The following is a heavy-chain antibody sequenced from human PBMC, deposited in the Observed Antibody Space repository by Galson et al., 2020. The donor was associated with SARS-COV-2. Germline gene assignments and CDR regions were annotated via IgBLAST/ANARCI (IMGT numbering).Heavy chain of an antibody. J-gene: IGHJ4*02. CDR2: IYPDDSKT. CDR1: GYNINNYW. Sequence: YLEVSCNGCGYNINNYWIGWVRQMPGRGLEWMGVIYPDDSKTRYSPSFEGQVTISADKSFNTAYLQWSSLKASDTAIYYCARHTSGSGDYWGQGSLVTVSS. V-gene: IGHV5-51*01. CDR3: ARHTSGSGDY. D-gene: IGHD3-10*01.